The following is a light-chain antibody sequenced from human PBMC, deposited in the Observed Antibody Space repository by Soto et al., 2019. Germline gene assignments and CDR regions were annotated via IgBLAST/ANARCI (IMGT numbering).Light chain of an antibody. CDR3: QQYNNWPPYT. CDR1: QSLSSN. J-gene: IGKJ2*01. V-gene: IGKV3-15*01. Sequence: EIVLTQSPGTLSLSPGEGAALSCRASQSLSSNSLAWYQHKPGQAPRLLIYGASTRATGIPARFSGSGSGTEFTLTISSLQSEDFAVYYCQQYNNWPPYTFGQGTKVDIK. CDR2: GAS.